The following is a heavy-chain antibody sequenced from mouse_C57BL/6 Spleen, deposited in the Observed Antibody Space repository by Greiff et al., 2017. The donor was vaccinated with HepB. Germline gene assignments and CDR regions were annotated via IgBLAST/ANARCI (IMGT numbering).Heavy chain of an antibody. Sequence: EVMLVESGAELVRPGASVKLSCTASGFNIKDDYMHWVKQRPEQGLEWIGWIDPENGDTEYASKFQGKATITADTSSNTAYLQLSSLTSEDTAVYYCTTGRVTTGADWGQGTLVTVSA. CDR1: GFNIKDDY. D-gene: IGHD2-2*01. CDR3: TTGRVTTGAD. J-gene: IGHJ3*01. V-gene: IGHV14-4*01. CDR2: IDPENGDT.